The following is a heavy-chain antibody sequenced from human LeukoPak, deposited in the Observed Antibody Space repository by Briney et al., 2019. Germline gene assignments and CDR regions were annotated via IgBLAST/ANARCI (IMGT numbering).Heavy chain of an antibody. Sequence: ASVKVSCKASGGTFSSYAISWVRQAPGQGLEWMGGIIPIFGTANYAQKFQGRVTITADESTSTAYMELSSLRSDDTAVYYCARDLVRGVIKKRFDPWGQGTLVTVSS. D-gene: IGHD3-10*01. CDR1: GGTFSSYA. J-gene: IGHJ5*02. V-gene: IGHV1-69*13. CDR3: ARDLVRGVIKKRFDP. CDR2: IIPIFGTA.